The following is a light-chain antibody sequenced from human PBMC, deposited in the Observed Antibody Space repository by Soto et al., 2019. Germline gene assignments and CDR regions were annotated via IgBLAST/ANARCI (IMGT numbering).Light chain of an antibody. J-gene: IGKJ1*01. CDR1: QFISSF. V-gene: IGKV1-5*01. CDR2: DAT. Sequence: DLQMTQSPSSLSASVGDTVTITCRASQFISSFLNWYQQKPGKAPKLLIHDATSLESGVPSRFSGSGSGTEFTLTISSLQPDDFATYYCQHYNSYSEAFGQGTKVDIK. CDR3: QHYNSYSEA.